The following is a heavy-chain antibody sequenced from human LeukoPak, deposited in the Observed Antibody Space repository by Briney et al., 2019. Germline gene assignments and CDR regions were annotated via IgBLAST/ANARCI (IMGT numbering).Heavy chain of an antibody. J-gene: IGHJ4*02. CDR2: IYYSGST. CDR3: ARGEYSSSWDHYYFDY. Sequence: SETLSLTCTVSGGSISSYYWSWIRQPPGKGLEWIGYIYYSGSTNYNPSLKSRVTISVDTSKNQFSLKLSSVTAADTAVYYCARGEYSSSWDHYYFDYWGQGTLVTVSS. V-gene: IGHV4-59*01. D-gene: IGHD6-13*01. CDR1: GGSISSYY.